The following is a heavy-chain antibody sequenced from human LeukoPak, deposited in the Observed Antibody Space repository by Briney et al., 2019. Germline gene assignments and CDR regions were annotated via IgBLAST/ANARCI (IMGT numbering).Heavy chain of an antibody. Sequence: GGPLRLSCAAPGFTFSSYAMHWVRQAPGKGLEWVAVISYDGSNKYYADSVKGRFTISRDNSKNTLYLQMNSLRAEDTAVYYCARGSSSPLDYWGQGTLVTVSS. D-gene: IGHD6-13*01. V-gene: IGHV3-30-3*01. CDR3: ARGSSSPLDY. CDR2: ISYDGSNK. CDR1: GFTFSSYA. J-gene: IGHJ4*02.